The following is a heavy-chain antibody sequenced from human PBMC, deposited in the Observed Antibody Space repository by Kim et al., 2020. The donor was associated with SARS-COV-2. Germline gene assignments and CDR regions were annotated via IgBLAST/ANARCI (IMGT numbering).Heavy chain of an antibody. Sequence: SETLSLTCTVSGGSISSGGYYWSWIRQHPGKGLEWIGYIYYSGSTYYNPSLKSRVTISVDTSKNQFSLKLSSVTAADTAVYYCARDYYGSGSYYSGYYYGMDVWGQGTTVTVSS. D-gene: IGHD3-10*01. CDR3: ARDYYGSGSYYSGYYYGMDV. J-gene: IGHJ6*02. CDR1: GGSISSGGYY. V-gene: IGHV4-31*03. CDR2: IYYSGST.